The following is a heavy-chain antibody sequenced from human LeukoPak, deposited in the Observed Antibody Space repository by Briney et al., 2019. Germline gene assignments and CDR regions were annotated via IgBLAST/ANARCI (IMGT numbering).Heavy chain of an antibody. J-gene: IGHJ5*02. CDR3: ARDGDYNDSSGYWGVFAP. CDR2: IYYSGST. Sequence: SETLSLTCTVSGGSISSYYWSWIRQPPGKGLEWIGYIYYSGSTNYNPSLKSRVTISVDTCKNQFSLKLSSVTAADTAVYSCARDGDYNDSSGYWGVFAPWGQEPWSLSPQ. V-gene: IGHV4-59*12. D-gene: IGHD3-22*01. CDR1: GGSISSYY.